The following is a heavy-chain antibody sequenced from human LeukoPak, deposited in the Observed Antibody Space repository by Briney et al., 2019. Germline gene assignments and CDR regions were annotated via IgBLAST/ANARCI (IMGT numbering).Heavy chain of an antibody. CDR1: GGSISSGDYY. D-gene: IGHD5-12*01. V-gene: IGHV4-61*08. CDR3: ARAPILVATIGNYFDY. J-gene: IGHJ4*02. Sequence: PSETLSLTCTVSGGSISSGDYYWSWIRQPPGKGLEWIGYIYYSGSTNYNPSLKSRVTISVDTSKNQFSLKLSSVTAADTAVYYCARAPILVATIGNYFDYWGQGTLVTVSS. CDR2: IYYSGST.